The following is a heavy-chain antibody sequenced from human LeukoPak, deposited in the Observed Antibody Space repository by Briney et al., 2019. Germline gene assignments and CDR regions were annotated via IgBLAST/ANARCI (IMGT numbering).Heavy chain of an antibody. CDR2: IYYSGST. J-gene: IGHJ4*02. Sequence: SSETLSLTCTVSGGSISGSTYYWGWIRQPPGKGLEWIGSIYYSGSTYYNPSLKSRVTISVDTSKNQFSLKLSSVTAADTAVYYCAKDYVSGDGYWDFDYWGQGTLVTVSS. D-gene: IGHD5-24*01. CDR3: AKDYVSGDGYWDFDY. CDR1: GGSISGSTYY. V-gene: IGHV4-39*07.